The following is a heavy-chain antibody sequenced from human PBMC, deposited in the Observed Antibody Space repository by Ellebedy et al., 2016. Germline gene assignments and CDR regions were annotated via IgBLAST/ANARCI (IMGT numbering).Heavy chain of an antibody. CDR2: IKQDGSEK. Sequence: GGSLRLSXAASGFTFSSYWMSWVRQAPGKGLEWVANIKQDGSEKYYVDSVKGRFTISRDNAKNSLYLQMNSLRAEDTAVYYCARDFLEMATITQHWGQGTLVTVSS. CDR3: ARDFLEMATITQH. V-gene: IGHV3-7*01. CDR1: GFTFSSYW. D-gene: IGHD5-24*01. J-gene: IGHJ1*01.